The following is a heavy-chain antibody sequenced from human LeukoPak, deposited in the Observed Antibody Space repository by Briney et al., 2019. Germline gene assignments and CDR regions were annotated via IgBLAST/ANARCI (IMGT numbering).Heavy chain of an antibody. Sequence: SETLSLTCTVSGGSISSSSYYWGWIRQPPGKGLEWIGSIYYSGSTYHNPSLKSRVTISVDTSKNQFSLKLSSVTAADTAVYYCARGGSSTWIDPWGQGTLVTVSS. D-gene: IGHD6-6*01. J-gene: IGHJ5*02. CDR2: IYYSGST. CDR3: ARGGSSTWIDP. CDR1: GGSISSSSYY. V-gene: IGHV4-39*07.